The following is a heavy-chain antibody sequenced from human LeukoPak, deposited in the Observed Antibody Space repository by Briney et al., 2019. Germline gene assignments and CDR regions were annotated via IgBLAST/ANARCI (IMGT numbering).Heavy chain of an antibody. CDR1: GGSFSGYY. D-gene: IGHD6-19*01. Sequence: SETLSLTCAVYGGSFSGYYWSWIRQPPGKGLEWIGEINHSGSTNYNPSLKSRVTISVDTSKNQFSLKLSSVTAADTAVYYCARGTGIAVAGTDYYYGMDVWGQGTTVTVSS. J-gene: IGHJ6*02. CDR3: ARGTGIAVAGTDYYYGMDV. CDR2: INHSGST. V-gene: IGHV4-34*01.